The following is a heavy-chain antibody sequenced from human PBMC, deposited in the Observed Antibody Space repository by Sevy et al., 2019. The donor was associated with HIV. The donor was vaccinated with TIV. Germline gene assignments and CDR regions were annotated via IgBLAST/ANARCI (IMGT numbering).Heavy chain of an antibody. J-gene: IGHJ4*02. CDR3: ARDFPPSATTVAHFDY. D-gene: IGHD4-17*01. Sequence: GGSLRLSCAASGFTFSSYEMNWVRQAPGKGLEWVSFISSSASTISYADPMKGRFTISRANAKNSLYLQMNSLRADDTAIYYCARDFPPSATTVAHFDYWGQGTLVTVSS. CDR1: GFTFSSYE. CDR2: ISSSASTI. V-gene: IGHV3-48*03.